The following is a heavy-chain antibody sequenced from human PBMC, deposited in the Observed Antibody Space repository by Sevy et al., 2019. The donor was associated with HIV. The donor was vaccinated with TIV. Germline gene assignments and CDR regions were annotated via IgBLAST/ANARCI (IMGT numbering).Heavy chain of an antibody. CDR3: TAGPVSF. CDR2: IKPITDAGTT. V-gene: IGHV3-15*01. Sequence: GGSLRLSCTASGFTFSNAWMTWVRQTPERGLEWVALIKPITDAGTTDYAAPVQGRFTISRDDSKNTVYLQLNSLKTEDTAVYYCTAGPVSFWGLGTLVTVSS. CDR1: GFTFSNAW. D-gene: IGHD3-16*01. J-gene: IGHJ4*02.